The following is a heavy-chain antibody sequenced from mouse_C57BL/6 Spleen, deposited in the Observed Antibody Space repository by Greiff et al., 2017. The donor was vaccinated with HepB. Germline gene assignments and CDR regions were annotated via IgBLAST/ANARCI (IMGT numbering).Heavy chain of an antibody. D-gene: IGHD2-1*01. CDR2: INPSTGGT. Sequence: EVKLQQSGPELVKPGASVKISRKASGYSFTGYYMNWVKQSPEKSLEWIGEINPSTGGTTYNQKFKAKATLTVDKSSSTAYMQLKSLTSEDSAVYYCARGGNYGYAMDYWGQGTSVTVSS. CDR1: GYSFTGYY. V-gene: IGHV1-42*01. J-gene: IGHJ4*01. CDR3: ARGGNYGYAMDY.